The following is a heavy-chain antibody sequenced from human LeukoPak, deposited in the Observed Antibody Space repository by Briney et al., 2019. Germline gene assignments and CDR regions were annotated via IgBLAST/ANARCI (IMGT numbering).Heavy chain of an antibody. J-gene: IGHJ4*02. V-gene: IGHV1-3*01. D-gene: IGHD6-13*01. CDR2: INAGNGNK. Sequence: ASVKVSCKASGYTFTSYAMHWVRQAPGQRLEWMGWINAGNGNKKYSQKFQGRVTITRDTSASTAYMELSSLRSEDTAVYYCARQQLGRNTYFDYWGQGTLVTVSS. CDR1: GYTFTSYA. CDR3: ARQQLGRNTYFDY.